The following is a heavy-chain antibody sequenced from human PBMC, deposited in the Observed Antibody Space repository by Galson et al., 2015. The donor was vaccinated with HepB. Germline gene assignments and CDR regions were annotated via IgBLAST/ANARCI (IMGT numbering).Heavy chain of an antibody. D-gene: IGHD3-3*01. V-gene: IGHV4-34*01. Sequence: ETLSLTCAVYGESFSDYYWSWIRQPPGKGLEWIGEINHSGSTNYNPSLKSRVTISLDTSKKQFSLKVSSVTAADTGVYYCARDVEGQLVRWGQGTLVTVSS. CDR3: ARDVEGQLVR. J-gene: IGHJ5*02. CDR2: INHSGST. CDR1: GESFSDYY.